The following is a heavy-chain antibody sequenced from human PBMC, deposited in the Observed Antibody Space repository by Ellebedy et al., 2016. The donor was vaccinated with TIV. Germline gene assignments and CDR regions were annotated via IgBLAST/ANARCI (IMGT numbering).Heavy chain of an antibody. J-gene: IGHJ4*02. CDR3: ARMYTSGYYYFDY. V-gene: IGHV3-20*01. D-gene: IGHD3-22*01. CDR1: GFTFSTYW. CDR2: INWNGGST. Sequence: PGGSLRLSCAASGFTFSTYWMGWVRQAAGKGLGWVSDINWNGGSTGYADSMKGRFTISRDNAKNSLYLQMNSLRAEDTALYHCARMYTSGYYYFDYWGQGTLVTVSS.